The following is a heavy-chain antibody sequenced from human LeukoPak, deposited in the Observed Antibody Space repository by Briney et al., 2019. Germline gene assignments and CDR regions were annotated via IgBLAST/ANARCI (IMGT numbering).Heavy chain of an antibody. D-gene: IGHD5-18*01. CDR1: GGTFSSYA. V-gene: IGHV1-69*04. Sequence: ASVKVSCKASGGTFSSYAISWVRQAPGQGLEWMGRIIPILGIANYAQKFQGRVTITADKSTSTAYMELSSLRSEDTAVYYCAREGLQLSWFDPWGQGTLVTVSS. CDR2: IIPILGIA. J-gene: IGHJ5*02. CDR3: AREGLQLSWFDP.